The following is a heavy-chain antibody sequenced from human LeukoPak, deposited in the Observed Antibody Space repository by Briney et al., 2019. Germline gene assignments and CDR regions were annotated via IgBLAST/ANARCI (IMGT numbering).Heavy chain of an antibody. Sequence: GGSLRLSCEASGFTFSTYWMTWVRQAPGKGLEWVANIKEDVSEKSYVDSVKGRFTISKDNAKNSLHLQMNSLRAEDTAVYYCARIHSGSYYMGFDYWGQGALVTVSS. V-gene: IGHV3-7*01. CDR2: IKEDVSEK. CDR3: ARIHSGSYYMGFDY. D-gene: IGHD1-26*01. CDR1: GFTFSTYW. J-gene: IGHJ4*02.